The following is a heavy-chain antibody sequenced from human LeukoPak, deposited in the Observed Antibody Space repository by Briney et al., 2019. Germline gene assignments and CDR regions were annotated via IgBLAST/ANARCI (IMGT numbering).Heavy chain of an antibody. CDR3: ASVGPPFDY. J-gene: IGHJ4*02. V-gene: IGHV3-21*04. CDR2: ISSSSSYI. Sequence: GGSLRLSCAAPGFTFSSYSMNWVRQAPGKGLEWVSSISSSSSYIYYADSVKGRFAISRDKSKNTLYLQMNSLRAEDTAVYYCASVGPPFDYWGQGTLVTVSS. CDR1: GFTFSSYS.